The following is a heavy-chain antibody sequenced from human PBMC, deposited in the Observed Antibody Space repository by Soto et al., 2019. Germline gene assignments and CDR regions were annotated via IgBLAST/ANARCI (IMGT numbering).Heavy chain of an antibody. V-gene: IGHV4-39*01. D-gene: IGHD2-8*02. J-gene: IGHJ3*01. Sequence: PSETLSLTCTVSGGSFISSSYYWGWIRQPPGKGLEWIGSISYSGSTYYNPSLKSRPTISVDTSKNQFSLKLSSVTAADTAVYYCARANSWYLNAFDVWGQGTMVTVSS. CDR3: ARANSWYLNAFDV. CDR2: ISYSGST. CDR1: GGSFISSSYY.